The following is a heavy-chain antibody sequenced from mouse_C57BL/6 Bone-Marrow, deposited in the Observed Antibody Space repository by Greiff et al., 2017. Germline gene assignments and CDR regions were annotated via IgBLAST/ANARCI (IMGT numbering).Heavy chain of an antibody. Sequence: QVQLQQPGAELVRPGTSVKLSCKASGYTFTSYWMHWVKQRPGQGLEWIGVIDPSDSYTNYNQKFKGKATLTVDTSSSTAYMQLSSLTSEDSAVYYCARGTVVANLDYWGQGTTLTVSS. CDR2: IDPSDSYT. V-gene: IGHV1-59*01. J-gene: IGHJ2*01. CDR1: GYTFTSYW. CDR3: ARGTVVANLDY. D-gene: IGHD1-1*01.